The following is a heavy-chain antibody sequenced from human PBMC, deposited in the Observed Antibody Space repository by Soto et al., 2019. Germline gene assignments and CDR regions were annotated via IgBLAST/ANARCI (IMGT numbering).Heavy chain of an antibody. CDR2: INHSGST. CDR3: ARGKLLWFGELFRYYYGMDV. CDR1: GGSFSSYC. J-gene: IGHJ6*02. V-gene: IGHV4-34*01. D-gene: IGHD3-10*01. Sequence: TLSLTCAVYGGSFSSYCWTWIRQPPGKGLEWIGEINHSGSTDYNRSLKSRVTMTRNTSISTAYMELSSLRSEDTAVYYFARGKLLWFGELFRYYYGMDVWGQGTTVTVSS.